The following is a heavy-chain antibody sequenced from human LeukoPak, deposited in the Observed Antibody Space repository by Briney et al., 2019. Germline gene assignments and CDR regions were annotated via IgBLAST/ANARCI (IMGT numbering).Heavy chain of an antibody. D-gene: IGHD6-19*01. CDR3: ARDLGKQWLGVDNWFDP. Sequence: GSSVKVSCKASGGTFSSYAISWVRQAPGQGLEWMGGIIPIFGTANYAQKFQGRVTITADESTSTAYMELSSLRSEDTAVYYCARDLGKQWLGVDNWFDPWGQGTLVTVSS. V-gene: IGHV1-69*01. CDR2: IIPIFGTA. CDR1: GGTFSSYA. J-gene: IGHJ5*02.